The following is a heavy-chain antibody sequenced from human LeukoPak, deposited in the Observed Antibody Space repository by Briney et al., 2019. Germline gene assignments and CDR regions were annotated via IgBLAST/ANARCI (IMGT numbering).Heavy chain of an antibody. Sequence: GGTLRLSCAASGFTFSNYWMSWVRQAPGKGLEWVANIKKDGSEKYYVDAVKGRFTISRDNAKTSLYLQMNSLRAEDTAVYYCARDLSGIAGYTYGRGIDYWGQGTLVTVSS. CDR1: GFTFSNYW. CDR2: IKKDGSEK. J-gene: IGHJ4*02. CDR3: ARDLSGIAGYTYGRGIDY. V-gene: IGHV3-7*01. D-gene: IGHD5-18*01.